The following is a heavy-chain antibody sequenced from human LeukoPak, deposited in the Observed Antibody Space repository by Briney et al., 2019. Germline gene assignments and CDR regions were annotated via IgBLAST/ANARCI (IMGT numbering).Heavy chain of an antibody. CDR2: ISGSGGST. Sequence: PGGSLRLSCAASRFTFSIYGMHWVRQAPGKGLEWVSAISGSGGSTYYADSVKGRFTISRDNSKNTLFLQMNSLRAEDTAVYYCAKLDLWFYAFDIWGQGTMVTVSS. J-gene: IGHJ3*02. CDR1: RFTFSIYG. CDR3: AKLDLWFYAFDI. D-gene: IGHD3-10*01. V-gene: IGHV3-23*01.